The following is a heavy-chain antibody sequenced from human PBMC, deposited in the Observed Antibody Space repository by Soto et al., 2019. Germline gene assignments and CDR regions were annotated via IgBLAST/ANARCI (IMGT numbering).Heavy chain of an antibody. Sequence: QLLESGGGFVQPGGSLRLSCVASGFTFSNFAMAWVRQAPGEGREWVSAISGSGDDTFYADSMKGRFTISRDNSKAALKLQINSLSAADTAVDYCANPIPTTGPTFGFWGQGTLVTVSS. CDR3: ANPIPTTGPTFGF. D-gene: IGHD1-1*01. J-gene: IGHJ4*02. V-gene: IGHV3-23*01. CDR1: GFTFSNFA. CDR2: ISGSGDDT.